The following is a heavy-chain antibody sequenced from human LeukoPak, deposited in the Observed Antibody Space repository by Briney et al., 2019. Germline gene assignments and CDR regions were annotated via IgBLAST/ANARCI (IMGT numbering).Heavy chain of an antibody. CDR3: AKDRAMAVLYYFDY. D-gene: IGHD5-18*01. CDR2: ISWNSGSI. J-gene: IGHJ4*02. Sequence: GRSLRLSCAASGFTFDDYAMHWVRQVPGKGLEWVSGISWNSGSIVYADSVKGRFTISRDNAKNSLYLQMNSLRAEDTALYYCAKDRAMAVLYYFDYWGQGTLVTVSS. CDR1: GFTFDDYA. V-gene: IGHV3-9*01.